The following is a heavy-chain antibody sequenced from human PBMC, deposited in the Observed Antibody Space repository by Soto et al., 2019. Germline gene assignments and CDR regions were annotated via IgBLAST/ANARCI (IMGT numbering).Heavy chain of an antibody. CDR1: GDTFNSYT. J-gene: IGHJ4*02. V-gene: IGHV1-69*02. Sequence: QVHLVQSGAELRKPGSSVRVSCKASGDTFNSYTINWVRQAPGLGLEWMGRTIPILSMSNYALKFQGRLTITADKSTTTAYMVLSSLRSEDTAIYCCATSYGSGSQAFDYWGQGALLTVSS. CDR3: ATSYGSGSQAFDY. CDR2: TIPILSMS. D-gene: IGHD3-10*01.